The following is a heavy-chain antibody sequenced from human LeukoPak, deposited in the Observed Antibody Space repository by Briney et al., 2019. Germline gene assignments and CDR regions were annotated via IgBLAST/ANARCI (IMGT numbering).Heavy chain of an antibody. CDR2: IYYSGST. J-gene: IGHJ5*02. CDR1: GGSVSSYY. V-gene: IGHV4-59*02. D-gene: IGHD5-24*01. CDR3: ARSRDGYNINWFDP. Sequence: PSETLSLTCTVSGGSVSSYYWSWIRQPPGKGLEWIGYIYYSGSTNYNPSLKSRVTISVDTSKNQFSLKLSSVTAADTAAYYCARSRDGYNINWFDPWGQGTLVTVSS.